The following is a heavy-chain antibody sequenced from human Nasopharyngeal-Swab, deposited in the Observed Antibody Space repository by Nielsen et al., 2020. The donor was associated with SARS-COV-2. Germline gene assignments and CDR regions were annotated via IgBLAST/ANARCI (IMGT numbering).Heavy chain of an antibody. Sequence: GESLKISCSASCFLFSASAIHWVRQASGKGLEWVGRIGDKDHNYATTYGASGQGRFTISRDDSKNTAFLQMDSLKTEDTALYYCTTDFYFDYWGQGTLVTVSS. CDR3: TTDFYFDY. V-gene: IGHV3-73*01. CDR1: CFLFSASA. CDR2: IGDKDHNYAT. J-gene: IGHJ4*02.